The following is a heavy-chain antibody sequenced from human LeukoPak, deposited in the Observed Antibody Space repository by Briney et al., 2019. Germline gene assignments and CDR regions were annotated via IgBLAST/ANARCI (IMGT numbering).Heavy chain of an antibody. Sequence: TSNSWGWAWIRQRPGKGLEWVSAFSGSGGSTYYADSVKGRFTISRDNSMNTLYLQMNSLRAEDTAVYYCARSGAVKGDYWGQGTLVTVSS. CDR1: TSNSWG. J-gene: IGHJ4*02. CDR3: ARSGAVKGDY. V-gene: IGHV3-23*01. D-gene: IGHD4-17*01. CDR2: FSGSGGST.